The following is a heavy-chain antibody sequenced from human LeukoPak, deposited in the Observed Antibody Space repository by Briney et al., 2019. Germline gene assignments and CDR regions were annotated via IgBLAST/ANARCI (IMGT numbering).Heavy chain of an antibody. D-gene: IGHD2-15*01. CDR1: GYTFPSYY. V-gene: IGHV1-46*01. CDR3: ARDWAVVVVAASNWFDP. CDR2: INPSGGST. J-gene: IGHJ5*02. Sequence: GASVKVSCKASGYTFPSYYMHWVRQAPGQGLEWMGKINPSGGSTSYAQKFQGRVTMTRDTSTSTVYMELSSLRSEDTAVYYCARDWAVVVVAASNWFDPWGQGTLATVSS.